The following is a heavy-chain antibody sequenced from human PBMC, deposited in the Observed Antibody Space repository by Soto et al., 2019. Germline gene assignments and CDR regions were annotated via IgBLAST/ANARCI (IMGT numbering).Heavy chain of an antibody. J-gene: IGHJ4*02. D-gene: IGHD4-17*01. CDR2: IYYSKNT. CDR1: GGSISSSSNH. CDR3: ATHPPYGPLDH. Sequence: QLQLQESGPGLVKPSETLSLTCTVSGGSISSSSNHWGWIRQPPGKGLEWIGNIYYSKNTYYNPSLMSRVTISVDTSKNQFSLRLTSVPAADTAVYYCATHPPYGPLDHWGQGTLVTVSS. V-gene: IGHV4-39*01.